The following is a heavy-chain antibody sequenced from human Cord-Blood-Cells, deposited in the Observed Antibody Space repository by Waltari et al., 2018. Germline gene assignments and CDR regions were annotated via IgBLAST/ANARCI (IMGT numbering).Heavy chain of an antibody. CDR1: GGSISSHY. D-gene: IGHD3-3*01. V-gene: IGHV4-59*11. Sequence: QVQLQESGPGLVKPSETLSLTCTVSGGSISSHYWSWTRQSPGKGLEWIGYIYYSGSTNYNPSLKSRVTISVDTSKNQFSLKLSSVTAVDTAVYYCARSSPTKGSGYYTGDYWGQGTLVTVSS. CDR3: ARSSPTKGSGYYTGDY. CDR2: IYYSGST. J-gene: IGHJ4*02.